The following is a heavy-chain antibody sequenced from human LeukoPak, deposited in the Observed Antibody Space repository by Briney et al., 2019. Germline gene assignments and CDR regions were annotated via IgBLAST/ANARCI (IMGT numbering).Heavy chain of an antibody. V-gene: IGHV1-69*04. CDR1: GGTFSSYA. D-gene: IGHD6-6*01. CDR2: IIPILGIA. Sequence: SVKVSCKASGGTFSSYAISWVRQAPGQGLEWMGRIIPILGIANYAQKFQGRVTMTRDTSTSTVYMELTSLRSEDTAVYYYARVSPRYMEYRDAFDIWGQGTMVTVSS. CDR3: ARVSPRYMEYRDAFDI. J-gene: IGHJ3*02.